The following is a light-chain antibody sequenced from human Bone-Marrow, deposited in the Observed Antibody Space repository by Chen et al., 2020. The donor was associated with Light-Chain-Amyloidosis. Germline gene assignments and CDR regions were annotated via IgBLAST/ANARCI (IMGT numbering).Light chain of an antibody. CDR1: SPNIGSEL. J-gene: IGLJ3*02. V-gene: IGLV1-51*01. Sequence: QSLLTQPPSLSATPEQTVIISCSGVSPNIGSELYSWNVQFPGTVPKVIIFDNDERPSGISVRFSGSKSGTSATLAITGLQTGDEGEYYCGTWDSSLSAWVFGGGTKLSVL. CDR3: GTWDSSLSAWV. CDR2: DND.